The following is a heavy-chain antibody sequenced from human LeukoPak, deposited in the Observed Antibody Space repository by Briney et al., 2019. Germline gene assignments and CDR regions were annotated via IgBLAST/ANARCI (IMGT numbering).Heavy chain of an antibody. CDR2: IVVGSGNT. CDR1: GFTFTSSA. Sequence: SVKVSCKASGFTFTSSAMQWVRQARGQRLEWIGWIVVGSGNTTYAQKFQERVTITRDMSTSTAYMELSSLRSEDTAVYYCAAAVYDSSGYYYEYYFDYWGQGTLVTVSS. J-gene: IGHJ4*02. V-gene: IGHV1-58*02. D-gene: IGHD3-22*01. CDR3: AAAVYDSSGYYYEYYFDY.